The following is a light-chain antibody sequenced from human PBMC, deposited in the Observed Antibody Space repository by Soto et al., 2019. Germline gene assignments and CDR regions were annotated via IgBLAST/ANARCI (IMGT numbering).Light chain of an antibody. CDR2: EVS. J-gene: IGLJ1*01. Sequence: QSALTQPASVSGSPGQSITISCTGTTNDVGGFNYVSWYQQLPGKAPKVVIFEVSYRPSGISNLFSGSKSGNTASLTISGLQPEDEADYYCSSYTTTTTLVFGTGTKVTVL. V-gene: IGLV2-14*03. CDR1: TNDVGGFNY. CDR3: SSYTTTTTLV.